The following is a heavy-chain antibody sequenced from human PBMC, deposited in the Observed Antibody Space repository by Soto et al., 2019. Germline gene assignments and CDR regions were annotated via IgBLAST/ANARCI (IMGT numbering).Heavy chain of an antibody. J-gene: IGHJ4*02. V-gene: IGHV3-15*01. Sequence: GGSLRLSCAASGFTFSHAWMRXVRQVPGKGLECVGRIKNKNDGGTTDYAAPVKGRFTISRDDSKNTPYLQMNSLRTEDTAVYYCATDGSGWYWRSPLDYWGQGTLVTSPQ. D-gene: IGHD6-19*01. CDR2: IKNKNDGGTT. CDR3: ATDGSGWYWRSPLDY. CDR1: GFTFSHAW.